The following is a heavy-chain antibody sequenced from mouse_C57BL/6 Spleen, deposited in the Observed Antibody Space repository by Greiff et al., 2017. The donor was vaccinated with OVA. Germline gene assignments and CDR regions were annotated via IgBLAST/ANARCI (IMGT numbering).Heavy chain of an antibody. CDR2: INPSSGYT. Sequence: VQLQQSGAELARPGASVKMSCKASGYTFTSYTMHWVKQRPGQGLEWIGYINPSSGYTKYNQKFKDKATLTADKSSSTAYMQLSSLTSEDSAVYYCARGGGYDYDAGAWFAYWGQGTLVTVSA. D-gene: IGHD2-4*01. CDR1: GYTFTSYT. CDR3: ARGGGYDYDAGAWFAY. V-gene: IGHV1-4*01. J-gene: IGHJ3*01.